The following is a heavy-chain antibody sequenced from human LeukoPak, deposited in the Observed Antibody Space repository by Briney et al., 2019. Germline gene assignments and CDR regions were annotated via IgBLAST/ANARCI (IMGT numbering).Heavy chain of an antibody. D-gene: IGHD6-13*01. CDR1: GYTFTSYY. Sequence: ASVKVSCRASGYTFTSYYMHWVRQAPGQGLEWMGIINPSGGSTSYAQKFQGRVTMTRDTSTSTVYMELSSLRSEDTAVYYCARVEAGIGTVDYWGQGTLVTVSS. CDR2: INPSGGST. J-gene: IGHJ4*02. CDR3: ARVEAGIGTVDY. V-gene: IGHV1-46*01.